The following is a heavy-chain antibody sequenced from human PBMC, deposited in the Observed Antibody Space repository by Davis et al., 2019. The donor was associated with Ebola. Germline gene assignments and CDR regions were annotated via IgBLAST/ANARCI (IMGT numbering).Heavy chain of an antibody. CDR3: TRSSCYYDSRDSWFDP. J-gene: IGHJ5*02. CDR2: IRSKPNSYAT. Sequence: GESLKISCAASGFTFSGPAMHWVRQASGKRLEWVGRIRSKPNSYATSYAASVKGRFTISRDDSKNTAYLQMNSLTTEDTAVYYCTRSSCYYDSRDSWFDPWGQGTLVTVSS. D-gene: IGHD3-22*01. V-gene: IGHV3-73*01. CDR1: GFTFSGPA.